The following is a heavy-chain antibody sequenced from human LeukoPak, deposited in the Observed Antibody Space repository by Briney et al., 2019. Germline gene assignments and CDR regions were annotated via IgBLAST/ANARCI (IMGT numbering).Heavy chain of an antibody. Sequence: WASVKVSCKASGYTFTLYYIHWVRQAPGQGLEWMGMINPGGGNTNYAQKFQGRVTITRDTSTSTVYMELSSLRSEDTAVYSCARGGDYYDSSGPLHWGQGTLVTVSS. V-gene: IGHV1-46*01. CDR3: ARGGDYYDSSGPLH. CDR2: INPGGGNT. CDR1: GYTFTLYY. J-gene: IGHJ4*02. D-gene: IGHD3-22*01.